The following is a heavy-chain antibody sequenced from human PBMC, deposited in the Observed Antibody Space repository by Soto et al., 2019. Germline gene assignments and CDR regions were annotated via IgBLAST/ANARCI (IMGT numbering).Heavy chain of an antibody. D-gene: IGHD1-26*01. V-gene: IGHV3-64*01. J-gene: IGHJ4*02. CDR3: ARWLGGYYN. Sequence: EVQLVESGGGLVQPGGSLRLSCAASGFTFSSYAMHWVRQAPGKGLEYVSAISSNGDSTYYANSVKGRFTISRDNSKNTLYLQMGSLRAEDLAVYFSARWLGGYYNWGQGTLVTVSS. CDR2: ISSNGDST. CDR1: GFTFSSYA.